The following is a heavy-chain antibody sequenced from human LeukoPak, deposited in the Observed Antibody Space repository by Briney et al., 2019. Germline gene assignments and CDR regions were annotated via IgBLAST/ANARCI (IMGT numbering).Heavy chain of an antibody. CDR2: MNPNSGNT. D-gene: IGHD4-23*01. CDR1: GYTFTSYD. J-gene: IGHJ6*03. Sequence: ASVKVSCKASGYTFTSYDIIWVRQATGQGLEWMGWMNPNSGNTGYAQKFQGRVTITRNTSISTAYMELSSLRSEDTAVYYCAGGSGLRWFYYYYMDVWGKGTTVTVSS. CDR3: AGGSGLRWFYYYYMDV. V-gene: IGHV1-8*03.